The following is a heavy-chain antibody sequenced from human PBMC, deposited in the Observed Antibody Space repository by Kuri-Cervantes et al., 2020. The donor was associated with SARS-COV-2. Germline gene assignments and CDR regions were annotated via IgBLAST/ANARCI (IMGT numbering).Heavy chain of an antibody. CDR2: ISAGGDTV. Sequence: GESLKIYCAASGFSFSGYAMSWVRQAPGKGLERVSAISAGGDTVLYADSVRGRFTISRDNSKNTLYLQTNSLRAEDTAIYYCAKVILNSDSSTLGRFDFWGLGTLVTVSS. V-gene: IGHV3-23*01. D-gene: IGHD6-13*01. J-gene: IGHJ4*02. CDR3: AKVILNSDSSTLGRFDF. CDR1: GFSFSGYA.